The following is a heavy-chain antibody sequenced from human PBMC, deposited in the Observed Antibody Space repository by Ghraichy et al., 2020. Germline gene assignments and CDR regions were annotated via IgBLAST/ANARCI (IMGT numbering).Heavy chain of an antibody. D-gene: IGHD7-27*01. J-gene: IGHJ4*02. V-gene: IGHV4-59*01. Sequence: SETLSLTCTVSGGSISSYYWSWIRQPPGKGLEWIGYIYYSGSTNYNPSLKSRVTISVDTSKNQFSLKLSSVTAADTAVYYCATTLNWGLDYWGQGTLVTVSS. CDR2: IYYSGST. CDR3: ATTLNWGLDY. CDR1: GGSISSYY.